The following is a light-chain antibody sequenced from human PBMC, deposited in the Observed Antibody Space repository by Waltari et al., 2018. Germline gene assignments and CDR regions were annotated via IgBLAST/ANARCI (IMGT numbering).Light chain of an antibody. CDR3: SSYTSSSTSHVV. Sequence: QSALTQPASVSGSPGQSITISCTGTSSDVGGYTYVSWYQQPPGKAPKLMIYEVSNRPSGVSNRFSGSKSGNTASLTISGLQAEDEADYYCSSYTSSSTSHVVFGGGTKLTVL. J-gene: IGLJ2*01. CDR1: SSDVGGYTY. V-gene: IGLV2-14*01. CDR2: EVS.